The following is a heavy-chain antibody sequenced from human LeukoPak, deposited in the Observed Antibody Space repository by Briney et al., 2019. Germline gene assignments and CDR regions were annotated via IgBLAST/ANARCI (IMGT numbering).Heavy chain of an antibody. V-gene: IGHV3-21*01. Sequence: GGSLRLSCAASGFTFSTYSMNWVRQAPGKGLEWVSSISRDSNYIYYADSVKGRFTISRVNAKNSLYLQMNSLRAEDTAVYYCARSSAMANDYWGQGTLVTVSS. CDR3: ARSSAMANDY. D-gene: IGHD5-18*01. CDR1: GFTFSTYS. CDR2: ISRDSNYI. J-gene: IGHJ4*02.